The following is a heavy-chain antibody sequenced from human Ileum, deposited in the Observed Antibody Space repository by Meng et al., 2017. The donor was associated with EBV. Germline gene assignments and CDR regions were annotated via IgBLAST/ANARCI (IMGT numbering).Heavy chain of an antibody. CDR2: INAGNGNT. Sequence: VQLLMSQSGCREPGYTVEVSSNDSGYTFTGYAMHWLRQAPGQRLEWMGWINAGNGNTKYSQKFQGRVTITRDTSASTAYMELSSLRSEDTAVYYCARGAYRGTVTTPSGNWGQGTLVTVSS. J-gene: IGHJ4*02. CDR3: ARGAYRGTVTTPSGN. V-gene: IGHV1-3*01. D-gene: IGHD4-17*01. CDR1: GYTFTGYA.